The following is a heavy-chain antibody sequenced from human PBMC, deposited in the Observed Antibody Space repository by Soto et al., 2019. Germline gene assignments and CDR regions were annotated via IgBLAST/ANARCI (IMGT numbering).Heavy chain of an antibody. J-gene: IGHJ4*02. D-gene: IGHD6-19*01. V-gene: IGHV3-30-3*01. CDR1: GFTFSSYA. CDR3: ARALYGSVAGTGGLFDY. Sequence: GGSLRLSCAASGFTFSSYAMHWVRQAPGKGLEWVAVISYDGSNKYYADSVKGRFTISRDNSKNTLYLQMNSLRAEDTAVYYCARALYGSVAGTGGLFDYWGQGTLVTVSS. CDR2: ISYDGSNK.